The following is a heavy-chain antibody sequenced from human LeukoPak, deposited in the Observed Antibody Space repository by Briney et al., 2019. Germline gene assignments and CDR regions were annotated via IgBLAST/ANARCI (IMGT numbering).Heavy chain of an antibody. CDR3: ARGKNYVTPNYYYYYYMDV. Sequence: SETLSLTCAVYGVSFSGYYWSWIRQPPGKGLEWIGEINHSGSTNYNPSLKSRVTISVDTSKNQFSLKLSSVTAADTAVYYCARGKNYVTPNYYYYYYMDVWGKGTTVTVSS. J-gene: IGHJ6*03. CDR1: GVSFSGYY. V-gene: IGHV4-34*01. CDR2: INHSGST. D-gene: IGHD1-7*01.